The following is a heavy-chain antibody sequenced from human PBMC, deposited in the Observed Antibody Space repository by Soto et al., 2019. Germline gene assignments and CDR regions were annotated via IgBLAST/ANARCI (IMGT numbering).Heavy chain of an antibody. CDR2: INHSGST. V-gene: IGHV4-34*01. D-gene: IGHD3-16*02. CDR1: CVSFSGYY. CDR3: ARGALMITFGGVIVRPWFDP. Sequence: SETLSLTCAVYCVSFSGYYWSWIRQPPGKGLEWIGEINHSGSTNYNPSLKSRVTISVDTSKNQFSLKLSSVTAADTAVYYCARGALMITFGGVIVRPWFDPWGQGTLVTAPQ. J-gene: IGHJ5*02.